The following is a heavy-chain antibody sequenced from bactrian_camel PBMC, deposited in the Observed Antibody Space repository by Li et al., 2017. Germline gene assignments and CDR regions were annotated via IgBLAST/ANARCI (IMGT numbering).Heavy chain of an antibody. CDR3: AADRHRPVIGCTPGHEGYRY. D-gene: IGHD2*01. J-gene: IGHJ4*01. CDR2: INSNGQE. V-gene: IGHV3S53*01. Sequence: HVQLVESGGGSVQAGGSLKLSCAASGYVYSAMCLAWFRQAPGKEREGVAAINSNGQENYADSVAGRFTISKDNAKNTLYLQMDSLKSGDTAMYYCAADRHRPVIGCTPGHEGYRYWGQGTQVTVS. CDR1: GYVYSAMC.